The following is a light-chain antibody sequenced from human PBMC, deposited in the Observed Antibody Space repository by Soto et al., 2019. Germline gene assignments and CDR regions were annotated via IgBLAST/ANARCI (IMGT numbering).Light chain of an antibody. J-gene: IGKJ1*01. CDR1: QSITGW. CDR3: QQYNPYSPWT. Sequence: DIQMTDAAATLSASVLDRASITFLASQSITGWLAWFQQKPGKAPKLLISKASNLESGVPSRFSGSGSGTEFTLTISGLQPDDFATYYCQQYNPYSPWTFGQGTKVDIK. V-gene: IGKV1-5*03. CDR2: KAS.